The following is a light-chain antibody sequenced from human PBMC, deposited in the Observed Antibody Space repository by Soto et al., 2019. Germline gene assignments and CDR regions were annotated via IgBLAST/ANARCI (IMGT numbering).Light chain of an antibody. V-gene: IGKV3-20*01. CDR2: DAS. CDR1: QSVRSNY. CDR3: QQFGSSLWT. Sequence: EIVLTQSPGTLSLSPGERATLSCRASQSVRSNYLAWYQQKPGQAPRLLIYDASSRATGIPDRFSGSGSGTDFTLTVSRLEPEDFAVYYCQQFGSSLWTFGQGTKVDIK. J-gene: IGKJ1*01.